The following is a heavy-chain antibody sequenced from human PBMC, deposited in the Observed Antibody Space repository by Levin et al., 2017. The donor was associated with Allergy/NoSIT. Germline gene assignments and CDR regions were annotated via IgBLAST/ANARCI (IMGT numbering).Heavy chain of an antibody. Sequence: PSETLSLTCTVSGVSIISSVYYWVWVRQPPGKGLEWIGSIYSSGTTYYNPSLKSRVTISADTSKNQFSLKLSSVTAADTAVYFWASTGYWGQGTLVTVSS. CDR2: IYSSGTT. J-gene: IGHJ4*02. V-gene: IGHV4-39*01. D-gene: IGHD3-9*01. CDR1: GVSIISSVYY. CDR3: ASTGY.